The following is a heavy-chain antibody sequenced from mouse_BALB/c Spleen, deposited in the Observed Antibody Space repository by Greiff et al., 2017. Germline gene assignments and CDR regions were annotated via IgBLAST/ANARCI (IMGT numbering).Heavy chain of an antibody. J-gene: IGHJ3*01. D-gene: IGHD2-13*01. V-gene: IGHV5-6-5*01. CDR3: AREYGDYGGWFAY. CDR2: ISSGGST. CDR1: GFTFSSYA. Sequence: EVMLVESGGGLVKPGGSLKLSCAASGFTFSSYAMSWVRQTPEKRLEWVASISSGGSTYYPDSVKGRFTISRDNARNILYLQMSSLRSEDTAMYYCAREYGDYGGWFAYWGQGTRVTVYA.